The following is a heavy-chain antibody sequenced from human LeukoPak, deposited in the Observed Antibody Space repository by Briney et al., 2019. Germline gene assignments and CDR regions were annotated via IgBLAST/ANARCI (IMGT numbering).Heavy chain of an antibody. CDR3: ARAKADYYDSSGYYYAEGAFDI. CDR2: ISSSSSTI. CDR1: GFTFSSYG. V-gene: IGHV3-48*04. D-gene: IGHD3-22*01. J-gene: IGHJ3*02. Sequence: GGSLRLSCAASGFTFSSYGMYWVRQAPGKGLEWVSYISSSSSTIYYADSVKGRFTISRDNAKNSLYLQMNSLRAEDTAVYYCARAKADYYDSSGYYYAEGAFDIWGQGTMVTVSS.